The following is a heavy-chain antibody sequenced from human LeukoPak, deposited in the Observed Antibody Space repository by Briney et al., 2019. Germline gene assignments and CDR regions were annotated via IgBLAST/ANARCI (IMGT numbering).Heavy chain of an antibody. V-gene: IGHV3-33*01. Sequence: GGSLRLSCAASGFTFSSYGMHWVRQAPGKGLEWVAVTWYDGSNKYYADSVKGRFTISRDNSKNTLYLQMNSLRAEDTAVYYCARDEAEYYYDSSGPLDYWGQGTLVTVSS. J-gene: IGHJ4*02. D-gene: IGHD3-22*01. CDR1: GFTFSSYG. CDR3: ARDEAEYYYDSSGPLDY. CDR2: TWYDGSNK.